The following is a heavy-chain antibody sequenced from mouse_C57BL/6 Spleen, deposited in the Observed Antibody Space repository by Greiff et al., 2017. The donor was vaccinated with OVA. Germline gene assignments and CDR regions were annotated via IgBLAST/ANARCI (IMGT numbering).Heavy chain of an antibody. D-gene: IGHD2-1*01. CDR3: ARGEGNSDYFDY. V-gene: IGHV5-9*01. CDR2: ISGGGGNT. CDR1: GFTFSSYT. Sequence: EVQRVESGGGLVKPGGSLKLSCAASGFTFSSYTMSWVRQTPEKRLEWVATISGGGGNTYYPDSVKGRFTISRDNAKNTLYLQMSSLRSEDTALYYCARGEGNSDYFDYWGQGTTLTVSS. J-gene: IGHJ2*01.